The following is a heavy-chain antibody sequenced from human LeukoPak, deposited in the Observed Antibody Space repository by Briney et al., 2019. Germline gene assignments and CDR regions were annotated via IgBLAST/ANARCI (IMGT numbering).Heavy chain of an antibody. V-gene: IGHV1-18*01. D-gene: IGHD3-3*01. CDR2: INAYNGNT. J-gene: IGHJ4*02. Sequence: ASVKVSCKASGYTFTSYGISWVRQAPGQGLEWMGWINAYNGNTNYAQKLQGRVTMTTDTSTSTAYMELRSLRSDDTAVYYCARVRAGITIFGVDPLSFDYWGQGTLVTVSS. CDR1: GYTFTSYG. CDR3: ARVRAGITIFGVDPLSFDY.